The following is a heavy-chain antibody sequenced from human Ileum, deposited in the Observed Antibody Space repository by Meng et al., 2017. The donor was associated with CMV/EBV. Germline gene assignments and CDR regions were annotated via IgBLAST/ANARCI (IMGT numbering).Heavy chain of an antibody. Sequence: SLMISSAASGSAFGDYGMSWVRQSPGKGLEWVAFIRSEASTGTTEYAASVKGRFSVSRDVSNSVAYLGMNSMKIEDTAGYYCTGDRGRVTHPDYWGQGALVTVSS. V-gene: IGHV3-49*04. CDR3: TGDRGRVTHPDY. J-gene: IGHJ4*02. CDR1: GSAFGDYG. CDR2: IRSEASTGTT. D-gene: IGHD4-23*01.